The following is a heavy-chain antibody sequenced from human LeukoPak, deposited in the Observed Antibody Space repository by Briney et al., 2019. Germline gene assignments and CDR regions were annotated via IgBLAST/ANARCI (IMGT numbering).Heavy chain of an antibody. V-gene: IGHV1-2*02. CDR3: ARSPSSSWYYLDY. CDR2: INPNSGGT. D-gene: IGHD6-13*01. CDR1: GYTFTGYY. J-gene: IGHJ4*02. Sequence: ASVKVSCKASGYTFTGYYMHWVRQAPGQGLELMGWINPNSGGTNYAKKFQGRVTMTRDTSISTAYMELSRLRSDDTAVYYCARSPSSSWYYLDYWGQGTLVTVSS.